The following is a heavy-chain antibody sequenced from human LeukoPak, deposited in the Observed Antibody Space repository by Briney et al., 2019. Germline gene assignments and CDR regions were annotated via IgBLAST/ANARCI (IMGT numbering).Heavy chain of an antibody. Sequence: SETLSLTCAVYGGSFSGYYWSWIRQPPGKGLEWIGEINHSGSTNYNPSLKSRVTISVDTSKNQFSLKLSSVTAADTAVYYCARRVVTAIRRFYFDCWGQGTLVTVSS. CDR3: ARRVVTAIRRFYFDC. D-gene: IGHD2-21*02. V-gene: IGHV4-34*01. CDR1: GGSFSGYY. CDR2: INHSGST. J-gene: IGHJ4*02.